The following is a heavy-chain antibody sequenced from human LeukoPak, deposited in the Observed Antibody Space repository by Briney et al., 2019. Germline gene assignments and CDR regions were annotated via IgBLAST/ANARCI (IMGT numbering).Heavy chain of an antibody. CDR2: IYSDGST. J-gene: IGHJ4*02. D-gene: IGHD4-17*01. CDR1: GFTVNSNI. CDR3: ARVGARQVLEY. V-gene: IGHV3-66*01. Sequence: GGSLRLSCAASGFTVNSNIMRWVRQAPGKGLEWVSVIYSDGSTKYADSVKGRFSISRDNFKNTLYLQMNSLRAEDTAVYYCARVGARQVLEYWGQGTLVTVSS.